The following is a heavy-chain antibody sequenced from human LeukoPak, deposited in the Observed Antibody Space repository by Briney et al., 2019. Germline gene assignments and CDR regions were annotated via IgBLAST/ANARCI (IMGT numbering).Heavy chain of an antibody. V-gene: IGHV3-23*01. CDR1: GFTFSSYA. CDR3: AKDWYSGSYYVGGAFDI. Sequence: PGGSLRLSCAASGFTFSSYAMSWVRQAPGKGLEWVPAISGSGGSTYYADSVKGRFTISRDNSKNTLYLQMNSLRAEDTAVYYCAKDWYSGSYYVGGAFDIWGQGTMVTVSS. J-gene: IGHJ3*02. CDR2: ISGSGGST. D-gene: IGHD1-26*01.